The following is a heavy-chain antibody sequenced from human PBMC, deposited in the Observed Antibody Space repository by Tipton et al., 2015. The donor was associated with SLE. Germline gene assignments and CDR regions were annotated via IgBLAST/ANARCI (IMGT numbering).Heavy chain of an antibody. D-gene: IGHD5-18*01. V-gene: IGHV3-23*03. Sequence: SLRLSCAASGFAFRNYGIHWVRRAPGKGLEWVSGIYGDGSSTYYADSVRGRFTISRDNSKNTLYLQMHSLRAEDTAVYYCALQRGYSYGFDYWGQGTLVTVSS. CDR3: ALQRGYSYGFDY. CDR1: GFAFRNYG. CDR2: IYGDGSST. J-gene: IGHJ4*02.